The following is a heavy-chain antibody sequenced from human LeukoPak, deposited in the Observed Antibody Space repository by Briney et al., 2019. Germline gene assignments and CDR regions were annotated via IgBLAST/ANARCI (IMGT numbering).Heavy chain of an antibody. V-gene: IGHV3-53*01. CDR1: GLTASTNY. CDR3: ARDLDNFDSGGSNRRRSYFDG. D-gene: IGHD3-22*01. J-gene: IGHJ4*02. Sequence: SGGSLSLSCALSGLTASTNYMTWVRQARGKGLEWGSIIHSDGSTYYADSVKARFTISRDNYKTTLYLKMNSRSGEDTAMYYCARDLDNFDSGGSNRRRSYFDGWGQRSLVT. CDR2: IHSDGST.